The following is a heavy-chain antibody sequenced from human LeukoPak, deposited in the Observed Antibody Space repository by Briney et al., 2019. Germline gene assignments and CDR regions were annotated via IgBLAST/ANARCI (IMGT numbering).Heavy chain of an antibody. V-gene: IGHV1-24*01. CDR1: GHTVTELS. Sequence: GASGKVCCKVSGHTVTELSMHWVRQAPGKRLEWLGGFDPEDGETIYAQKFQGRVTMTEDTSTDTAYMELSSLRAEDTAVYYCATVLLGYCSGGSCYWFDPWGQGTLVTVSS. CDR3: ATVLLGYCSGGSCYWFDP. D-gene: IGHD2-15*01. J-gene: IGHJ5*02. CDR2: FDPEDGET.